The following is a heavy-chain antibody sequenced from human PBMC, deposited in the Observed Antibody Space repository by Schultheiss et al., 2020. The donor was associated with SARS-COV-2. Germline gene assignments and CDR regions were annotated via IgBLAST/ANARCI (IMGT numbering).Heavy chain of an antibody. Sequence: SCTVSGGSISSGGYYWSWIRQHPGKGLEWIGYIYYSGSTYYNPSLKSRVTISVDTSKNQFSLKLSSVTAADTAVYYCARGSYGYGGWFDPWGQGTLVTVSS. CDR2: IYYSGST. J-gene: IGHJ5*02. V-gene: IGHV4-31*03. CDR1: GGSISSGGYY. CDR3: ARGSYGYGGWFDP. D-gene: IGHD5-18*01.